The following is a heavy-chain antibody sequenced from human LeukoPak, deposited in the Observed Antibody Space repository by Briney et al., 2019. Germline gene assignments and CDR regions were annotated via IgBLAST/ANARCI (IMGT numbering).Heavy chain of an antibody. J-gene: IGHJ1*01. D-gene: IGHD3-22*01. CDR2: IYYSGST. CDR3: ARGYYDSSGYYSQH. Sequence: SETLSLTCTVSGGSISSYYWSWIRQPPGKGLEWIGYIYYSGSTNYNPSLKIRVTISVDTSKNQFSLKLSSVTAADTAVYYCARGYYDSSGYYSQHWGQGTLVTVSS. CDR1: GGSISSYY. V-gene: IGHV4-59*01.